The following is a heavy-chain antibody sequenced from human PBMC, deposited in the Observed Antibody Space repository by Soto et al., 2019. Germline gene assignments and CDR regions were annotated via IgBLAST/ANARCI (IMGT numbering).Heavy chain of an antibody. V-gene: IGHV1-69*13. D-gene: IGHD5-12*01. J-gene: IGHJ4*02. CDR1: GATYSTSA. Sequence: SVKVSCKASGATYSTSAISWVRQAPGQGLEWMGGINPILGTPDYAHKFQGRVTITADESTSTVYMELGSLRSEDTALYFCARGGVDVVATSAFDYWGQGTLVTVSS. CDR2: INPILGTP. CDR3: ARGGVDVVATSAFDY.